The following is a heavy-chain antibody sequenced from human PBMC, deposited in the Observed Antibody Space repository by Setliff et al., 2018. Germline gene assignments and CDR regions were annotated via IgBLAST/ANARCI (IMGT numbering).Heavy chain of an antibody. Sequence: GGSLRLSCVASGFPLAIYGIHCVRQAPGKGLEWVAFIHYDENERHYADSVKGRFTISRDDNTVYLQMNSLRAEDTAVYYCARTSTVTRNPLFDYWGQGTLVTVSS. V-gene: IGHV3-30*02. CDR1: GFPLAIYG. D-gene: IGHD4-17*01. CDR2: IHYDENER. CDR3: ARTSTVTRNPLFDY. J-gene: IGHJ4*02.